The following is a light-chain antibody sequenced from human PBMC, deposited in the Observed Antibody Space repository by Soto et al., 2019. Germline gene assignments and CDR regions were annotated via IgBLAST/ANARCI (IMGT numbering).Light chain of an antibody. CDR2: EVN. Sequence: QSALTQPASVSGSPGQSITISCTGTSSDIGNYNFVSWFQQHPDKAPKLMIYEVNRRPSGVSHRFSGSKSGNTASLTISGLQPEDEADYYRSSYAYGSTLGVFGGGTKLTVL. V-gene: IGLV2-23*02. J-gene: IGLJ3*02. CDR1: SSDIGNYNF. CDR3: SSYAYGSTLGV.